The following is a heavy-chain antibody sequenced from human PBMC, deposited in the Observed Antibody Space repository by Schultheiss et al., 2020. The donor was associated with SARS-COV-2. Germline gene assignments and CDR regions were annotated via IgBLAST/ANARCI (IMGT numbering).Heavy chain of an antibody. J-gene: IGHJ5*02. CDR3: ARDRIVGATWWFDP. CDR2: IWYDGSNK. V-gene: IGHV3-30-3*01. D-gene: IGHD1-26*01. Sequence: GGSLRLSCSASGFTFSSYAMHWVRQAPGKGLEWVAVIWYDGSNKYYADSVKGRFTISRDNAKNSLYLQMNSLRAEDTAVYYCARDRIVGATWWFDPWGQGTLVTVSS. CDR1: GFTFSSYA.